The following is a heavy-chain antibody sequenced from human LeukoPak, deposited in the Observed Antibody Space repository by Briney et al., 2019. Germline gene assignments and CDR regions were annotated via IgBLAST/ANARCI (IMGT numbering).Heavy chain of an antibody. V-gene: IGHV1-18*01. CDR2: ISAYDGNT. CDR1: GYSFSSYG. J-gene: IGHJ4*02. Sequence: GASVKVSCKASGYSFSSYGISWVRQAPGQGLEWMGWISAYDGNTNYAQKLQGRVTMTTDTSTSTAYMELRSLRSDDTAVYYCARQNSGYDPTMPDYWGQGTLVTVSS. D-gene: IGHD5-12*01. CDR3: ARQNSGYDPTMPDY.